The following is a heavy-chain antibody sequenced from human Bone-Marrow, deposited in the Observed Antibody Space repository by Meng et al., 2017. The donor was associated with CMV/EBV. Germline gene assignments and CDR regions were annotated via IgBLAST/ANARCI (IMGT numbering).Heavy chain of an antibody. J-gene: IGHJ5*02. CDR1: GYSFTSYW. D-gene: IGHD2-2*01. CDR2: IYPGDSDT. V-gene: IGHV5-51*01. Sequence: GESLKISCKGSGYSFTSYWIGWVRQMPGKGLEWMGIIYPGDSDTRYSPSFQGQVTISADKSLSTAYLQWSSLKASDTAMYYCARHCSSTSCSRGRSNWFDPWGQGTLVTVSS. CDR3: ARHCSSTSCSRGRSNWFDP.